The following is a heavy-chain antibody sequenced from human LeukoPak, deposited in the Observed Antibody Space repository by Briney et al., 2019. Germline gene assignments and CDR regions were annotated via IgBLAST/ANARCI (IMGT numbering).Heavy chain of an antibody. CDR2: VSGRDDST. V-gene: IGHV3-23*01. Sequence: GGSLRLSCAASGFTFSSYAMSWVRQAPGKGLEWVSAVSGRDDSTYYADSVKGRFTISRDTSKNTLYLQMNSLRAEDTAVYYCVKWGDYDILTGYYDPDYWGQGTLVTVSS. J-gene: IGHJ4*02. CDR1: GFTFSSYA. D-gene: IGHD3-9*01. CDR3: VKWGDYDILTGYYDPDY.